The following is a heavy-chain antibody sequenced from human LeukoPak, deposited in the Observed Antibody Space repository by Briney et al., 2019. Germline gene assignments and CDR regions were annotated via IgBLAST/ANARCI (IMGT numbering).Heavy chain of an antibody. Sequence: ASVKVSCKASGYTFTSYDINWVRQATGQGLEWMGWMNPNSGNTGYAHKFQGRVTMTRNTSISTAYMELSSLRSECAAVYYCARLSKGGYFSFDYWGQGTLVTVSS. CDR3: ARLSKGGYFSFDY. J-gene: IGHJ4*02. CDR2: MNPNSGNT. D-gene: IGHD3-22*01. CDR1: GYTFTSYD. V-gene: IGHV1-8*01.